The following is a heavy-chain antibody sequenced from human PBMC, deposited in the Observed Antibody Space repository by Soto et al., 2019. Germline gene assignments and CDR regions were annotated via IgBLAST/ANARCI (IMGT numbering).Heavy chain of an antibody. D-gene: IGHD3-3*01. CDR3: ARCGISFSSYDFWSAYGSDGMDV. CDR1: GGSFSGYY. Sequence: PSETLSLTCAVYGGSFSGYYWSWIRQPPGKGLEWIGEINHSGSTNYNPSLKSRVTISVDTSKNQFSLKLSSVTAADTAVYYCARCGISFSSYDFWSAYGSDGMDVWGQGTTVTVSS. V-gene: IGHV4-34*01. CDR2: INHSGST. J-gene: IGHJ6*02.